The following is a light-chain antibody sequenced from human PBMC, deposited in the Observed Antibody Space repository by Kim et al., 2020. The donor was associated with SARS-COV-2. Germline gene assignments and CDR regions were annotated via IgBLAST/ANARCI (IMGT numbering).Light chain of an antibody. V-gene: IGKV3-15*01. CDR3: QRYNNWPPYT. J-gene: IGKJ2*01. Sequence: VSPGERATLSGRASQGISSNLDCYQQKPGQAPRLLIYGASTRATRIPARFSGSGSGTEFTLTISSLQSEDFAVCHCQRYNNWPPYTFGQGTRREI. CDR1: QGISSN. CDR2: GAS.